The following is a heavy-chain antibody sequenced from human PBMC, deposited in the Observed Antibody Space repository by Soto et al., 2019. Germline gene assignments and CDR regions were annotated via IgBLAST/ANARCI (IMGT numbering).Heavy chain of an antibody. CDR2: IHHSGST. CDR1: GDSISSINW. D-gene: IGHD3-10*01. CDR3: ARYDYGSGNDYNIDY. V-gene: IGHV4-4*02. Sequence: PSETLSLTCGVSGDSISSINWWSWVRQFPGKGLEWIGEIHHSGSTNYNPSLKSRVTISVDKSKNQFSPKLNSVTAADTAVYYCARYDYGSGNDYNIDYWGQGTLVTVS. J-gene: IGHJ4*02.